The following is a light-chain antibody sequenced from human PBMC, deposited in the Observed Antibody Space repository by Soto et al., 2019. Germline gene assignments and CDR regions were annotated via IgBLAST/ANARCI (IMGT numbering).Light chain of an antibody. CDR1: SSDVGGYNF. Sequence: QSALSQPASVSGSPGQSITISCTGTSSDVGGYNFVSWYQHHPGKAPKLIIYEVSNRPSGVSNRFSASKSVNTASLTISGLQAEDEADYYCSSYTNSSTLVGFGGGTQLTVL. CDR3: SSYTNSSTLVG. CDR2: EVS. V-gene: IGLV2-14*01. J-gene: IGLJ2*01.